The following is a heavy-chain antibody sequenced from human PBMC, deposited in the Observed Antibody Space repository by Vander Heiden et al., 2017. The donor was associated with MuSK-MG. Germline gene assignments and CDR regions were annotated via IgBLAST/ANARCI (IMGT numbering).Heavy chain of an antibody. CDR3: AKGYGSFDWFDP. J-gene: IGHJ5*02. Sequence: EVQLVESGGGLVQPGRSLRLSCAASGFTFDDYAMHWVRQAPGKGLEWVSGISWNSGSIGYADAVKGRFTISRDNAKNSLYLKMKSLRAEDTALYYCAKGYGSFDWFDPWGQGTLVTVSS. V-gene: IGHV3-9*01. D-gene: IGHD3-10*01. CDR1: GFTFDDYA. CDR2: ISWNSGSI.